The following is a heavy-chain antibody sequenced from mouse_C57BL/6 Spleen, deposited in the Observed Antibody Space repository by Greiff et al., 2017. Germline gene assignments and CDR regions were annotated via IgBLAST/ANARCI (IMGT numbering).Heavy chain of an antibody. J-gene: IGHJ1*03. CDR2: IYPRSGNT. CDR3: ARSRGSSPYWYFDV. D-gene: IGHD1-1*01. V-gene: IGHV1-81*01. Sequence: VQLQQSGAELARPGASVKLSCKASGYTFTSYGISWVKQRTGQGLEWIGEIYPRSGNTYYNEKFKGKATLTADKSSSTAYMELRSLTSEDSAVYFCARSRGSSPYWYFDVWGTGTTVTVSS. CDR1: GYTFTSYG.